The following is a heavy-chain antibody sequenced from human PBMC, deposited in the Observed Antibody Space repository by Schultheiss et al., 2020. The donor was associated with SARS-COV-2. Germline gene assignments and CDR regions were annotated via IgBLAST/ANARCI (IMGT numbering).Heavy chain of an antibody. D-gene: IGHD4-17*01. V-gene: IGHV4-38-2*02. Sequence: GSLRLSCTVSGYSISRGYYWGWIRQPPGKGLEWIWSIYHSAGTYYNPSLKSRVTISVDTSKNQFSLNLSAVTAADTAVYYCARDIILRFAFDIWGHGTTVTVAS. J-gene: IGHJ3*02. CDR1: GYSISRGYY. CDR3: ARDIILRFAFDI. CDR2: IYHSAGT.